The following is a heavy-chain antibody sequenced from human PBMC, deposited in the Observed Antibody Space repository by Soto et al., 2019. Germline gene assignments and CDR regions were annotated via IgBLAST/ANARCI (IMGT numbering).Heavy chain of an antibody. Sequence: GGSLRLSCAASGFTFDDYAMHWVRQAPGKGLEWVSGISWNSGSIGYADSVKGRFTISRDNAKNSLYLQMNSLRAEDTALYYCAKSSGGYSGYGSVVTFDYWGQGTLVTVSS. CDR3: AKSSGGYSGYGSVVTFDY. CDR2: ISWNSGSI. V-gene: IGHV3-9*01. D-gene: IGHD5-12*01. CDR1: GFTFDDYA. J-gene: IGHJ4*02.